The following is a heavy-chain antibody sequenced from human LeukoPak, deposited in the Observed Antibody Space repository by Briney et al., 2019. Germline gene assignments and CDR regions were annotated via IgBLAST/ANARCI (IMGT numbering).Heavy chain of an antibody. CDR3: ASCIAAAGTSSDDAFDI. CDR1: GFTFCSYW. D-gene: IGHD6-13*01. CDR2: IKQDGSEK. V-gene: IGHV3-7*01. J-gene: IGHJ3*02. Sequence: GGSLRLSCAASGFTFCSYWMSWVRQAPGKGLEWVANIKQDGSEKYYVDSVKGRFTISRDNAKNSLYLQMNSLRAEDTAVYYCASCIAAAGTSSDDAFDIWGQGTMVTVSS.